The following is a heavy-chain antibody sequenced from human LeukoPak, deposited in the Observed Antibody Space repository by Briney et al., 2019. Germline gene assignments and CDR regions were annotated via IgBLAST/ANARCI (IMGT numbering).Heavy chain of an antibody. Sequence: GGSLRLSCAASGFTFSDYYMSWIRQAPGKGLERVSFISSSGSTIYYADSVKGRFTISRDNAKNSLYLQMNSLRAEDTAVYYCARDYIGYYYYYMDVWGKGTTVTISS. CDR3: ARDYIGYYYYYMDV. D-gene: IGHD5-12*01. CDR2: ISSSGSTI. J-gene: IGHJ6*03. CDR1: GFTFSDYY. V-gene: IGHV3-11*01.